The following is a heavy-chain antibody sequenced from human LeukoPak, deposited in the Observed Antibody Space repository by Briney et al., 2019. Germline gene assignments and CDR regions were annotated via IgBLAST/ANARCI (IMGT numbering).Heavy chain of an antibody. CDR3: AKNVAVSNTIGMDV. CDR1: GFSFSSYV. J-gene: IGHJ6*02. CDR2: ISNNGGTT. V-gene: IGHV3-23*01. D-gene: IGHD2-21*01. Sequence: PGGSLRLSCAASGFSFSSYVMRWVRQAPGKGLEWVSGISNNGGTTRYADSVKGRFTISRDNSKNTLYLQMNSLRAEDSAVYYCAKNVAVSNTIGMDVWGQGTTVTVSS.